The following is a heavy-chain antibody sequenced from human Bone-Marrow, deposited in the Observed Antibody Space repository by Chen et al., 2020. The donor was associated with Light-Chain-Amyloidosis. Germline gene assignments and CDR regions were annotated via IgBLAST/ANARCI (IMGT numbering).Heavy chain of an antibody. CDR1: GYTFPNYW. V-gene: IGHV5-51*01. J-gene: IGHJ4*02. CDR2: IYPDDSDA. CDR3: ARRRDGYNFDY. Sequence: GSLKISCKGSGYTFPNYWIGWVRQMPGKGLEWMGVIYPDDSDARYSPSFEGQVTISADKSITTAYLQWRSLMASDTAMYYCARRRDGYNFDYWGQGTLVTVSS. D-gene: IGHD5-12*01.